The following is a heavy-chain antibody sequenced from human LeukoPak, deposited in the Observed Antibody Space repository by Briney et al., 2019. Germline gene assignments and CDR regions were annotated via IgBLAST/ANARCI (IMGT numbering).Heavy chain of an antibody. CDR3: ARDGYDADGYLDY. J-gene: IGHJ4*02. CDR2: IIPIFGTA. D-gene: IGHD5-12*01. V-gene: IGHV1-69*05. Sequence: ASVKVSCKASGGTFSSYAISWVRQAPGQGLEWMGGIIPIFGTANYAQKFQGRVTITRDTSASVVYMELSSLRYEDTAVYYCARDGYDADGYLDYWGQGALVPVSS. CDR1: GGTFSSYA.